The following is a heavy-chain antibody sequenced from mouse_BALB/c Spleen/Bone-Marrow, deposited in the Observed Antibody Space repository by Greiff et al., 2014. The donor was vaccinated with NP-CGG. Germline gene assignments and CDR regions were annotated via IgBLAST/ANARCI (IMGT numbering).Heavy chain of an antibody. CDR3: ASDYCGSSACAD. D-gene: IGHD1-1*01. V-gene: IGHV14-3*02. CDR1: GFNIKDTY. CDR2: IDPANGNT. J-gene: IGHJ3*01. Sequence: DVHLVESGAELVKPGASVKLSCTASGFNIKDTYMHWVKQRPEQGLEWIGRIDPANGNTKYDPKFQGKATITADTSSNTAYLQRSGLTSEDTAVYYCASDYCGSSACADGGQGTLVTVSA.